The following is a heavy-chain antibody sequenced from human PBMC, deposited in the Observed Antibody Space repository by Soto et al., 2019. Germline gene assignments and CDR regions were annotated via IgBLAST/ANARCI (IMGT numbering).Heavy chain of an antibody. CDR3: ARRHLAVAVSPWFDP. J-gene: IGHJ5*02. D-gene: IGHD6-19*01. V-gene: IGHV2-26*01. CDR1: GLSITDSEMG. CDR2: IDSSGEK. Sequence: QVTLKESGPVLVKPTETLTLRCTVSGLSITDSEMGVSLIRQPPGQPLEWLAHIDSSGEKSDRTFLKSRLAISKDTSKSQIVLTMTNMDPADTDKYYCARRHLAVAVSPWFDPWGQGIPVTVSS.